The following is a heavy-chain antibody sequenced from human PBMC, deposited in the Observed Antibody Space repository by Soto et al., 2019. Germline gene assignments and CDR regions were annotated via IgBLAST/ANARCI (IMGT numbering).Heavy chain of an antibody. D-gene: IGHD5-12*01. V-gene: IGHV1-69*01. Sequence: QVQLVQSGAEVKKPGSSVKVSCTASGGTFSSYAISWVRQAPGQGPEWMGGIIPIFGTANYAQKFQGRVTITADESTSTAYMELSSLRSEDTAVYYCARVGGGRDGYNFSGYWGQGTLVTVSS. CDR2: IIPIFGTA. J-gene: IGHJ4*02. CDR1: GGTFSSYA. CDR3: ARVGGGRDGYNFSGY.